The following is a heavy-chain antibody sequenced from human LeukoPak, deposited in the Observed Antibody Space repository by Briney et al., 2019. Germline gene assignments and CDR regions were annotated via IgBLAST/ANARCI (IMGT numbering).Heavy chain of an antibody. CDR2: IYYSGST. CDR1: GGSISSGAYY. V-gene: IGHV4-31*03. CDR3: RFRGYGSGTRNAFDI. J-gene: IGHJ3*02. Sequence: SQTLSLTCTVSGGSISSGAYYWSWIRQHPGKGLEWIGYIYYSGSTYYNPSLKSRVTISVDTSKNQFSLKLSSVTAADTAVYYCRFRGYGSGTRNAFDIWGQGTMVTVSS. D-gene: IGHD3-10*01.